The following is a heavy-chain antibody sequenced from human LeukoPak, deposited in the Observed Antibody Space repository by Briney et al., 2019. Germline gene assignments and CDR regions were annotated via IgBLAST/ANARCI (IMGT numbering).Heavy chain of an antibody. CDR1: GASIRSGDYY. D-gene: IGHD2-15*01. CDR2: IYDSGST. CDR3: ARDCSGGSCYGAFDI. J-gene: IGHJ3*02. Sequence: PSQTLSLTCTVSGASIRSGDYYWSWIRQPPGKGLEWIGYIYDSGSTYYNPSLKSRITISVDTSENRFPLKLSSVTATDTAVYYCARDCSGGSCYGAFDIWGQGTMVTVSS. V-gene: IGHV4-30-4*01.